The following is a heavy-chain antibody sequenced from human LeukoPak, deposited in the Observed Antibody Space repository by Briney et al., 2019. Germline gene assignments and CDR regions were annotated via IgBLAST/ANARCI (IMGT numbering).Heavy chain of an antibody. CDR3: VAVTGRLAGGGVYY. CDR2: VSGGGSGT. Sequence: PGGSLRLSCAASGFTFSSYGMSWVRQAPGKGLEWVSAVSGGGSGTYYADSVKGRFTISRDNSKNTLYLQMNSLTGEDSAVYYCVAVTGRLAGGGVYYWGQGTLVTVSS. V-gene: IGHV3-23*01. CDR1: GFTFSSYG. J-gene: IGHJ4*02. D-gene: IGHD6-19*01.